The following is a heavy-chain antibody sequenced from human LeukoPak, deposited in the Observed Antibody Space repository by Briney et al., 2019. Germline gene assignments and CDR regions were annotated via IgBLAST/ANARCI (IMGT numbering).Heavy chain of an antibody. CDR2: IWYDGSNK. D-gene: IGHD6-13*01. Sequence: GGSLRLSCAASGFTFSSYGMHWVRQAPGKGLEWVAVIWYDGSNKHYADSVKGRFTISRDNSKNTLYLQMNSLRAEDTAVYYCARDRGSSSWYGNYYYGMDVWGQGTTVTVSS. CDR1: GFTFSSYG. CDR3: ARDRGSSSWYGNYYYGMDV. J-gene: IGHJ6*02. V-gene: IGHV3-33*01.